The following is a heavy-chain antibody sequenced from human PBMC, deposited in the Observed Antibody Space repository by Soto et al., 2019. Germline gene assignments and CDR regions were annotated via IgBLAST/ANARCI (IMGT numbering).Heavy chain of an antibody. V-gene: IGHV4-59*08. J-gene: IGHJ4*02. Sequence: SETLSLTCTVSGGSISSYYWSWIRQPPGKGLEWIGYIYYSGSTNYNPSLKSRVTISVDTSKNQFSLKLSSVTAADTAVYYCARHIALGEFDNWGQGTLVTVSS. CDR1: GGSISSYY. CDR2: IYYSGST. CDR3: ARHIALGEFDN. D-gene: IGHD3-10*01.